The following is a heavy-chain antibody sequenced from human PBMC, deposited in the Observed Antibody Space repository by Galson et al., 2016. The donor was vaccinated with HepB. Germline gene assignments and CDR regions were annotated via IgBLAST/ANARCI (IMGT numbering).Heavy chain of an antibody. CDR2: ISGTTTYT. Sequence: SLRLSCAASGFTFSDYYMTWIRQAPGKGLELVSYISGTTTYTDYADSVKGRFTISRDNAKNSLYLEMNSPRAEDTAVYYCARRITVSRGGWFDPWGQGTLVTVSS. V-gene: IGHV3-11*03. D-gene: IGHD3-10*01. J-gene: IGHJ5*02. CDR3: ARRITVSRGGWFDP. CDR1: GFTFSDYY.